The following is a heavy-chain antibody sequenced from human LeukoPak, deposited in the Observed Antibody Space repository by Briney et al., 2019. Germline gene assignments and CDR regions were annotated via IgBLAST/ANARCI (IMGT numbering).Heavy chain of an antibody. CDR2: IRGKSYGETT. CDR1: GFTFVNYA. V-gene: IGHV3-49*03. D-gene: IGHD2-15*01. J-gene: IGHJ5*02. Sequence: PGGSLRLSCTASGFTFVNYAMSWFRQAPGKGLEWVGFIRGKSYGETTEYAASVKDRFSISRDDSKSVAYLQMNNLKIEDTAVYYCAALTPGVVIAVPFDPWGKGTLVAVSS. CDR3: AALTPGVVIAVPFDP.